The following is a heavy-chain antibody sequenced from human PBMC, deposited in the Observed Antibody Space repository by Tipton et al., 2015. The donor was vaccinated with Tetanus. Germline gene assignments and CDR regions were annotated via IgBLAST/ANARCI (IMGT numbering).Heavy chain of an antibody. D-gene: IGHD6-13*01. CDR3: AKEGLSAFGF. CDR1: GFTFGSNP. CDR2: ISGSGGST. J-gene: IGHJ4*02. V-gene: IGHV3-23*01. Sequence: SLRLSCAASGFTFGSNPMTWVRQAPGKGLEWVSSISGSGGSTYYADSVKGRFTISRDNSKNTLYLQMNSLRAEDTAVYYCAKEGLSAFGFWGQGTLVSVSS.